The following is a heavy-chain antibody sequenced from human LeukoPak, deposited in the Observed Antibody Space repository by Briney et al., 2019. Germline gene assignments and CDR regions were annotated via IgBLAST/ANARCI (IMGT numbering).Heavy chain of an antibody. CDR2: ISTSGSA. CDR3: ARHAPGSRGDFDS. Sequence: SETLSLTCTVSGGSFSTSYWSWIRQPPGKGLEWIGYISTSGSANYNLSLKSRVTISADTSKNQLSLNLSSVTAADSAVYYCARHAPGSRGDFDSWGQGTLVTVSA. D-gene: IGHD2/OR15-2a*01. V-gene: IGHV4-4*09. CDR1: GGSFSTSY. J-gene: IGHJ4*02.